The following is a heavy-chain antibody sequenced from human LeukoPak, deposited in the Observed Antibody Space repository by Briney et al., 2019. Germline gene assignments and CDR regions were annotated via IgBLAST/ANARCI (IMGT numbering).Heavy chain of an antibody. Sequence: PGGSLRLSCATSGITFSDAWISWVRQAPGKGLEWVAVISYDGSNKYYADSVKGRFTISRDNSKNTLYLQMNSLRAEDTAVYYCAKGDSSSWSYNWFDPWGQGTLVTVSS. CDR1: GITFSDAW. CDR3: AKGDSSSWSYNWFDP. D-gene: IGHD6-13*01. CDR2: ISYDGSNK. J-gene: IGHJ5*02. V-gene: IGHV3-30*18.